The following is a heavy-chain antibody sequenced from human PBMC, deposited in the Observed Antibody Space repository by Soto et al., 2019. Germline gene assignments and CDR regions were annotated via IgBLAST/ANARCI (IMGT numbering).Heavy chain of an antibody. J-gene: IGHJ6*02. CDR1: GFTFSSYG. D-gene: IGHD2-15*01. Sequence: QVQLVESGGGVVQPGRSLRLSCAASGFTFSSYGMHWVRQAPGKGLEWVAVISYDGSNKYYADSVKGRFTISRDNSKNTLYLQMNSLRVEDTAVYYCAKDGGYSGGMSGMDVWGQGPTVTVSS. CDR3: AKDGGYSGGMSGMDV. V-gene: IGHV3-30*18. CDR2: ISYDGSNK.